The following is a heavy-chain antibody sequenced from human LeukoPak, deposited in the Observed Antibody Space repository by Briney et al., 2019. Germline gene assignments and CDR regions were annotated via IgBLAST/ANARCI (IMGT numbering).Heavy chain of an antibody. CDR1: GGTFSSYA. D-gene: IGHD6-13*01. J-gene: IGHJ6*03. V-gene: IGHV1-69*05. Sequence: ASVKVSCKASGGTFSSYAISWVRQAPGQGLEWMGGIIPIFGTANYAQKFQGRVTITTDESTSTAYMELSSLKSEDTAVYYCARAIAAARYYYYMDVWGKGTTVTVSS. CDR2: IIPIFGTA. CDR3: ARAIAAARYYYYMDV.